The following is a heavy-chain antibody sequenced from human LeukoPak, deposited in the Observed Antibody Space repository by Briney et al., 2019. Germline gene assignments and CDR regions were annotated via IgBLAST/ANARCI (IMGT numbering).Heavy chain of an antibody. CDR1: GYAFTKYG. V-gene: IGHV1-18*01. Sequence: ASVKVSFTASGYAFTKYGISWVRQAPGQGLEWRGWISAYNDKTNHAQKFQGRVTMTTDASTNAAYMELRSLRSDDTAVYYCARTSPSADLRVDDYWRQGTLVTVSS. J-gene: IGHJ4*02. CDR3: ARTSPSADLRVDDY. CDR2: ISAYNDKT. D-gene: IGHD3-3*01.